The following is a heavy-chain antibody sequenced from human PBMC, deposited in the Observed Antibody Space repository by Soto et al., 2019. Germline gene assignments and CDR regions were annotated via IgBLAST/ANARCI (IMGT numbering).Heavy chain of an antibody. Sequence: SETLSLTCAVYGGSFSGYYWSWIRQPPGKGLEWIGEINHSGSTNYNPSLKSRVTISVDTSKNQFSLKLSSVTAADTAVYYCARGLRGLSWNYSHLSKNYYYGMDVWGQGTTVTVSS. J-gene: IGHJ6*02. CDR3: ARGLRGLSWNYSHLSKNYYYGMDV. CDR2: INHSGST. V-gene: IGHV4-34*01. CDR1: GGSFSGYY. D-gene: IGHD1-7*01.